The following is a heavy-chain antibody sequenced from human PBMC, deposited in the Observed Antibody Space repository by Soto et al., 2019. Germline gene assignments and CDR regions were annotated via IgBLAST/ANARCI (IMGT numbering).Heavy chain of an antibody. Sequence: ASVKVSCKASGGTFSSYAISWVRQAPGQGLEWMGGIIPIFGTANYAQKFQGRVTITADESTSTAYMELSSLRSEDTAVYYCATGGMVATAIYFDYWGQGTLVTVSS. D-gene: IGHD2-21*02. CDR3: ATGGMVATAIYFDY. CDR2: IIPIFGTA. V-gene: IGHV1-69*13. CDR1: GGTFSSYA. J-gene: IGHJ4*02.